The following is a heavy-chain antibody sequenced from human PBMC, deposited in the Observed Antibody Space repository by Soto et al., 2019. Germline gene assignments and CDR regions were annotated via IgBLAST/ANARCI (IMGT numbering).Heavy chain of an antibody. V-gene: IGHV4-31*03. CDR3: ARGSDGYCSSTSCYSDDY. D-gene: IGHD2-2*01. Sequence: SETLSLTCTVSGGSISSGGYYWSWIRQHPGKGLEWIGYIYYSGSTYYNPSLKSRVTISVDTSKNQFSLKLSSVTAADTAVYYRARGSDGYCSSTSCYSDDYWGQGTLVTVSS. J-gene: IGHJ4*02. CDR2: IYYSGST. CDR1: GGSISSGGYY.